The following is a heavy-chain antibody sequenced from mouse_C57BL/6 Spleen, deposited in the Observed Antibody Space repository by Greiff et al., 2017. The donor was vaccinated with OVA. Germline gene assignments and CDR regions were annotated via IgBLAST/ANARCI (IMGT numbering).Heavy chain of an antibody. D-gene: IGHD2-5*01. CDR1: GYTFTSYW. Sequence: VQLQQPGAELVKPGASVKLSCKASGYTFTSYWMHWVKQRPGQGLEWIGMIHPNSGSTNYNEKFKSKATLTVDKSSSTAYMQLSSLTSEDSAVYYCARGDYSNRNYYAMDYWGQGTSVTVSS. J-gene: IGHJ4*01. V-gene: IGHV1-64*01. CDR3: ARGDYSNRNYYAMDY. CDR2: IHPNSGST.